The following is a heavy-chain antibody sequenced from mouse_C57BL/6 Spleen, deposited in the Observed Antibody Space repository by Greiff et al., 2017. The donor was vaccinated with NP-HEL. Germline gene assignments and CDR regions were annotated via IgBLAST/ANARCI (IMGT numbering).Heavy chain of an antibody. D-gene: IGHD2-4*01. Sequence: QVQLQQPGAELVKPGASVKMSCKASGYTFTSYWITWVKQRPGQGLEWIGDIYPGSGSTNYNEKFKSKATLTVDTSSSTAYMQLSSLTSEDSAVYYCARMGYYDYDGRGAWFAYWGQGTLVTVSA. J-gene: IGHJ3*01. V-gene: IGHV1-55*01. CDR3: ARMGYYDYDGRGAWFAY. CDR1: GYTFTSYW. CDR2: IYPGSGST.